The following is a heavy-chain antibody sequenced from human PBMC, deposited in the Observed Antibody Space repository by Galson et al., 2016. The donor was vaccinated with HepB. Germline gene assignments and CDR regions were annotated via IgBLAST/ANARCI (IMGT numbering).Heavy chain of an antibody. Sequence: SLRLSCAASGFTFSSYAMSWVRPAPGKGLEWVSTISGSGYNTYYADYVKGRFTISRDNSKNTLYLQMNSQRAEDTAVYYCAKSQPGYSSGWYTLPIDAFDIWGQGTMVTVSS. V-gene: IGHV3-23*01. CDR1: GFTFSSYA. CDR3: AKSQPGYSSGWYTLPIDAFDI. J-gene: IGHJ3*02. D-gene: IGHD6-19*01. CDR2: ISGSGYNT.